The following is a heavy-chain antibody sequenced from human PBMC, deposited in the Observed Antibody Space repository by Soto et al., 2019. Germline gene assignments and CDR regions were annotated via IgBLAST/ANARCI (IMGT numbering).Heavy chain of an antibody. Sequence: QVQLQESGPGLVKPSGTLSLTCAVSGGSISSSNWWSWVRQSPGKGLEWIGEIYHSGSTNYNPSLKSRVSISVDKSKNQFSLKLKSVTAADTAVYYCARAEVWRSYRCFDYWGQGTLVTVSS. D-gene: IGHD3-16*02. J-gene: IGHJ4*02. CDR2: IYHSGST. CDR1: GGSISSSNW. V-gene: IGHV4-4*02. CDR3: ARAEVWRSYRCFDY.